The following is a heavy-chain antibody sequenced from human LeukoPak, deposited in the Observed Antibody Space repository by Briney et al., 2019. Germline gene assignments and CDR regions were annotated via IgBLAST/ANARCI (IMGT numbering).Heavy chain of an antibody. Sequence: SKTLSLTCAVYGGSFSGYYWSWIRQPPGKGLEWIGEINHSGSTNYNPSLKSRVTISVDTSKNQFSLKLSSVTAADTAVYYCARDRNFRRYPYYYYGMDVWGQGTTVTVSS. D-gene: IGHD2/OR15-2a*01. CDR2: INHSGST. J-gene: IGHJ6*02. V-gene: IGHV4-34*01. CDR1: GGSFSGYY. CDR3: ARDRNFRRYPYYYYGMDV.